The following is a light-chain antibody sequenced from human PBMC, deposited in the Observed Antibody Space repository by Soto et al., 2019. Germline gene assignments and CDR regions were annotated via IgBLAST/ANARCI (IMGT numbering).Light chain of an antibody. CDR3: QQYDNLPPRVT. V-gene: IGKV1-33*01. CDR2: AAS. CDR1: QDISKY. Sequence: DIQMTQSPSSLSASVGDRVTITCQATQDISKYLNWFQQKPGKAPKLLIYAASNLETGVPSRFSGSGSGTDFTFTISSLQPEDIATYYCQQYDNLPPRVTFGPGTKVDIK. J-gene: IGKJ3*01.